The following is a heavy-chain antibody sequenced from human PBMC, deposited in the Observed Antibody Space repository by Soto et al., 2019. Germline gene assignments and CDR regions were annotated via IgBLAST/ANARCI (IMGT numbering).Heavy chain of an antibody. Sequence: GGSLRLSCAASGFTFSSYAMSWVRQAPGKGLEWVSAISGSGGSTYYADSVKGRFTISRDNSKNTLYLQMNSLRAEDTAVYYCAKDPRAAPEESYFDCWGQGTLVTVSS. CDR3: AKDPRAAPEESYFDC. J-gene: IGHJ4*02. V-gene: IGHV3-23*01. CDR1: GFTFSSYA. CDR2: ISGSGGST.